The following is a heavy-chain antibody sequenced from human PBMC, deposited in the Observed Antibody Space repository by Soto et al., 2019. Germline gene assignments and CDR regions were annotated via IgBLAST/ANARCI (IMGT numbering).Heavy chain of an antibody. CDR3: DRNISNCRYYYYAMDV. J-gene: IGHJ6*02. V-gene: IGHV5-51*01. CDR2: IYPGDSDT. D-gene: IGHD4-4*01. CDR1: GYTFTDYW. Sequence: GDSLKISCKGSGYTFTDYWIGWVRQLPGKGLEWMGIIYPGDSDTRYSPSFQGHVTITVDKSTSTAYLQWNTLKASDTAIYYCDRNISNCRYYYYAMDVCGQGTTGTVS.